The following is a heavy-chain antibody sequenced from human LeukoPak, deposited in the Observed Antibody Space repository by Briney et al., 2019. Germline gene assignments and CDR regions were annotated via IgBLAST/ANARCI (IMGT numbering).Heavy chain of an antibody. CDR1: GFTFSSYA. D-gene: IGHD2-8*01. J-gene: IGHJ4*02. Sequence: GGSLRLSCAASGFTFSSYAMSWVRQAPGKVLEWVSAISGSGGSTYYADSVKGRFTISRDNSKNTLYLQMNSLRAEDTAVYYCAKGPPDIVLMVFISFDYWGQGTLVTVSS. V-gene: IGHV3-23*01. CDR2: ISGSGGST. CDR3: AKGPPDIVLMVFISFDY.